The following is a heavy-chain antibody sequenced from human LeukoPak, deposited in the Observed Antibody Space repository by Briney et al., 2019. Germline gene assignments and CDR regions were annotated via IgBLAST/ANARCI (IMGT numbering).Heavy chain of an antibody. CDR2: ISGSGGST. J-gene: IGHJ5*02. CDR1: GFPFSSYA. CDR3: AKDLAFWFDP. Sequence: PGGSLRLSCAASGFPFSSYAMSWVRQAQGKGLEWVSAISGSGGSTYYADSVKGRFTISRDNSKNTLYLQMNSLRAEDTAVYYCAKDLAFWFDPWGQGTLVTVSS. V-gene: IGHV3-23*01.